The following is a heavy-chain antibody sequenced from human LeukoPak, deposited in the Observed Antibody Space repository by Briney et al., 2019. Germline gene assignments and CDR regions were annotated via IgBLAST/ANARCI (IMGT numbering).Heavy chain of an antibody. Sequence: GASVKVSCKASGYTFTSYYMHWVRQAPGQGPEWMGGIIPIFGTANYAQKFQGRVTITADESTSTAYMELSSLRSEDTAVYYCARGGIAVAGIDYWGQGTLVTVSS. V-gene: IGHV1-69*13. J-gene: IGHJ4*02. CDR2: IIPIFGTA. CDR1: GYTFTSYY. D-gene: IGHD6-19*01. CDR3: ARGGIAVAGIDY.